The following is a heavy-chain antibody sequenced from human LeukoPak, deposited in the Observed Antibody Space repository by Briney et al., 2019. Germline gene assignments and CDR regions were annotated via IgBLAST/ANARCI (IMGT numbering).Heavy chain of an antibody. J-gene: IGHJ4*02. Sequence: KSSETLSLTCTVSGASISNYYWSWIRQPPGRGLEWIGYIYRGSTKYNLSLKSRVSISVDTSKNQFSLKLTSVTAADTAVYYCARADPGYPFDYWGQGTLVTVSS. D-gene: IGHD1-1*01. CDR2: IYRGST. V-gene: IGHV4-59*01. CDR3: ARADPGYPFDY. CDR1: GASISNYY.